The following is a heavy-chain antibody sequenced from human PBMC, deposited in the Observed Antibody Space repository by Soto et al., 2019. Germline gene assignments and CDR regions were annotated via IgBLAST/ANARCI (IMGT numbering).Heavy chain of an antibody. CDR3: ARGAGGYYYMDV. CDR1: GFTFSSYW. CDR2: IKGDMSST. J-gene: IGHJ6*03. V-gene: IGHV3-74*01. D-gene: IGHD3-10*01. Sequence: EVQLVESGGDSVQPGGSLRLSCVASGFTFSSYWMHWVRQAPGKGPVWVSRIKGDMSSTNYADSVKGRFTISSDNAKSTLYLQMNGLRAEDTAVDYCARGAGGYYYMDVWGKGTTVTVSS.